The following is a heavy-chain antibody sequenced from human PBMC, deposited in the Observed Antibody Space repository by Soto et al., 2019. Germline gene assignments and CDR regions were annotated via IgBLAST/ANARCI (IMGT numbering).Heavy chain of an antibody. Sequence: GALVKVSCKASGYTFTGYYMHWVRQAPGQGLEWMGWINPTSGGTNYAQKFQGWVTMTRDTSISTAYMELSRLRSDDTAVYYCARDLSGARLNYYYGMDVWGQGTTVTVSS. D-gene: IGHD6-6*01. CDR2: INPTSGGT. CDR3: ARDLSGARLNYYYGMDV. CDR1: GYTFTGYY. J-gene: IGHJ6*02. V-gene: IGHV1-2*04.